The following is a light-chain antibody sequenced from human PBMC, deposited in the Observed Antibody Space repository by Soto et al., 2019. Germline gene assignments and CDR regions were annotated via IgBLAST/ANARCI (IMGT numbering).Light chain of an antibody. V-gene: IGKV3-11*01. J-gene: IGKJ5*01. CDR1: HSVGSD. CDR2: DAS. Sequence: EVVLTQSPATLSLSPGERATLSCRATHSVGSDLAWYQHKPGQAPRLLIYDASNRATGIPARFSGSGSGTDFTQTTSSLEPGDLAVYYCKQRNNVVTFGQATRLEIK. CDR3: KQRNNVVT.